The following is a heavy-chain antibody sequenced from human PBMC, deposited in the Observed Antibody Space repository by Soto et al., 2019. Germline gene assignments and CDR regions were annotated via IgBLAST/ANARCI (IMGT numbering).Heavy chain of an antibody. CDR2: VHWNDDK. CDR1: GFSLSTTGEG. CDR3: AHIRLGHTSTDYNALEV. D-gene: IGHD3-3*01. J-gene: IGHJ6*04. Sequence: QITLKEAGPTLVKPTQPLTLTCTFSGFSLSTTGEGVFWIRQPPGKAQEWLALVHWNDDKRYSPSLRPRLTIRKDTCRKQVVLSMTNLDPVDTGTYYCAHIRLGHTSTDYNALEVWGKGTTIIVSS. V-gene: IGHV2-5*01.